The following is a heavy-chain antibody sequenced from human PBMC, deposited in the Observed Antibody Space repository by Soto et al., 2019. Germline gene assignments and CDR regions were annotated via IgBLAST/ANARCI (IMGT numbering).Heavy chain of an antibody. CDR3: ARTSGHFDS. V-gene: IGHV6-1*01. Sequence: SQTLSLTCAISGDSVSSNSAAWNWIRRSPSRGLEWLGRTYYRSKWYNDYAVSVKSRIAINPDTSKNQFSLQLNSVTPEGTAVYYCARTSGHFDSWGQGTLVTVS. CDR1: GDSVSSNSAA. J-gene: IGHJ4*02. CDR2: TYYRSKWYN. D-gene: IGHD6-19*01.